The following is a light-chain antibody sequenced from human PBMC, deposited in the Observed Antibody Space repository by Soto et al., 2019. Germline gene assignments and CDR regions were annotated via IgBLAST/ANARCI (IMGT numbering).Light chain of an antibody. J-gene: IGKJ4*01. CDR2: GAS. CDR1: QTVNNN. V-gene: IGKV3-15*01. CDR3: QQYNNWPLT. Sequence: EIVMTQSPATLSVSPGERATLSCRASQTVNNNLAWYQQKPGQAPRLLIYGASARATGIPARFSGSGSGTELTLTLSSLQSEDFAGYYCQQYNNWPLTFGGGTKVEIK.